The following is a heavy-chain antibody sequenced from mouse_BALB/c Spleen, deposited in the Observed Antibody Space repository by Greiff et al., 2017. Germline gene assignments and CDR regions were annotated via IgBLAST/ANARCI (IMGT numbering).Heavy chain of an antibody. Sequence: EVKLVESGGGLVQPGGSLRLSCATSGFTFTDYYMSWVRQPPGKALEWLGFIRNKANGYTTEYSASVKGRFTISRDNSQSILYLQMNTLRAEDSATYYCARDGYYSYYYAMDYWGQGTSVTVSS. J-gene: IGHJ4*01. CDR1: GFTFTDYY. CDR2: IRNKANGYTT. CDR3: ARDGYYSYYYAMDY. V-gene: IGHV7-3*02. D-gene: IGHD2-3*01.